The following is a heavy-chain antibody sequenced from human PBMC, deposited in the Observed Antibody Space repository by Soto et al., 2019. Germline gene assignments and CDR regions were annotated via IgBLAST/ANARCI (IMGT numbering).Heavy chain of an antibody. V-gene: IGHV1-69*13. CDR1: GCSFSSYS. J-gene: IGHJ4*02. CDR2: IIPIFGTA. Sequence: SLKVSCKGSGCSFSSYSISWVRQAPGQGLEWMGGIIPIFGTANYAQKFQGRVTITADESTSTAYMELSSLRSEDTAVYYCARDRGPGGYSYGSFDYWAQGTLVTVSS. D-gene: IGHD5-18*01. CDR3: ARDRGPGGYSYGSFDY.